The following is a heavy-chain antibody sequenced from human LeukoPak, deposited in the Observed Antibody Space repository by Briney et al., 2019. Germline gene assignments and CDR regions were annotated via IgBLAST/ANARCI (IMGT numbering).Heavy chain of an antibody. CDR1: GFTFSNYW. CDR2: FSGDGETT. Sequence: PGGSLRLSCSVSGFTFSNYWMTWVRQAPGKGLEWVSTFSGDGETTHYADSVKGRFTISRDTSKNTLYLQMDSLRVEDTALYYCAKDGFNYDSRHSDGFDVWGQGTKVIVSS. J-gene: IGHJ3*01. D-gene: IGHD3-3*01. V-gene: IGHV3-23*01. CDR3: AKDGFNYDSRHSDGFDV.